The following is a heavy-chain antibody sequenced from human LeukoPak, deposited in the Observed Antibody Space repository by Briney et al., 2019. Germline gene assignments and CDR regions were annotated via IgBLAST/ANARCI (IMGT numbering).Heavy chain of an antibody. CDR1: GFNFSSFV. J-gene: IGHJ4*02. D-gene: IGHD3-3*01. CDR3: AKKSPIFGVVIPLFDY. CDR2: ISASGRST. V-gene: IGHV3-23*01. Sequence: GGSLRLSCAGSGFNFSSFVMTWVRQAPGKGLEWVSSISASGRSTYYADSVKGRFTISRDNSKNTLYLQVNSLRAEDTAVYHCAKKSPIFGVVIPLFDYWGQGTLVSVSS.